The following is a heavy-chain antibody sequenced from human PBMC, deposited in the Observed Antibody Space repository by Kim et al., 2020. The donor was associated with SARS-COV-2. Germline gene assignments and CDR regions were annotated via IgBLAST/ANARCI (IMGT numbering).Heavy chain of an antibody. CDR1: GFTFSSYW. V-gene: IGHV3-7*01. CDR2: IKQDGSEK. D-gene: IGHD1-26*01. Sequence: GGSLRLSCAASGFTFSSYWMSWVRQAPGKGLEWVANIKQDGSEKYYVDSVKGRFTISRDNAKNSLYLQMNSLRAEDTAVYYCARNTLGGSSQVGYYYYYGMDIWGEGATVTVSS. J-gene: IGHJ6*04. CDR3: ARNTLGGSSQVGYYYYYGMDI.